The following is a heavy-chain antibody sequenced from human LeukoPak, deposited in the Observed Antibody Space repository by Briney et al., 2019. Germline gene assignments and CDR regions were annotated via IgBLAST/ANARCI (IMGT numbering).Heavy chain of an antibody. Sequence: PSETLSLTCTVSGYSVSSGYYWGWIRQPPGKGLEWVSVIYSGGNTYYADSVKGRFTISRDNSKNTLYLQMNSLRAEDTAVYYCARRMATSMGCDYWGQGTLVTVSS. CDR3: ARRMATSMGCDY. J-gene: IGHJ4*02. CDR1: GYSVSSGYY. D-gene: IGHD5-18*01. CDR2: IYSGGNT. V-gene: IGHV3-66*01.